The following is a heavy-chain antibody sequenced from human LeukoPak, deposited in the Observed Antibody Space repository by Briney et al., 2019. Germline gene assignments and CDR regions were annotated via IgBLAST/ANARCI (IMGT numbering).Heavy chain of an antibody. CDR2: ISSNGGST. CDR1: GFTFSSYA. Sequence: GGSLRLSCAASGFTFSSYAMHGVRQAPGKGLEYVSAISSNGGSTYYANSVKGRFTISRDNSKNTLYLQMGSLRAEDMAVYYCARGPRLGVVVPAAIYYWGQGTLVTVSS. J-gene: IGHJ4*02. CDR3: ARGPRLGVVVPAAIYY. D-gene: IGHD2-2*01. V-gene: IGHV3-64*01.